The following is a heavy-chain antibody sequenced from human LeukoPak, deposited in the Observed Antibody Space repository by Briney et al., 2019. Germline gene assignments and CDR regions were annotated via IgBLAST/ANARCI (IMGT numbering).Heavy chain of an antibody. CDR3: ARVDSGRFYFDY. CDR1: GFTVSSNY. CDR2: IYSGSRT. J-gene: IGHJ4*02. V-gene: IGHV3-66*01. D-gene: IGHD6-19*01. Sequence: GGSLRLSCAVSGFTVSSNYMSWARQAPGKGLEWVSIIYSGSRTDYADSVKGRFTISRDNSKDRLHLQMNSLRPGDTAVYYCARVDSGRFYFDYWGQGTLVTVSS.